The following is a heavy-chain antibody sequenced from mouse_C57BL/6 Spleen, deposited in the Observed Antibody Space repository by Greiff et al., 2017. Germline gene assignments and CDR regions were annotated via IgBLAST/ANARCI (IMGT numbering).Heavy chain of an antibody. Sequence: ESGPGLVKPSQSLSLTCSVTGYSITRGYYWNWIRQFPGNKLEWMGYISYDGSNNYNPSLKNRISITRDTSKNQFFLKLNSVTTEDTATYYCARDGTGFDYWGQGTTLTVSS. D-gene: IGHD4-1*01. CDR3: ARDGTGFDY. V-gene: IGHV3-6*01. CDR2: ISYDGSN. CDR1: GYSITRGYY. J-gene: IGHJ2*01.